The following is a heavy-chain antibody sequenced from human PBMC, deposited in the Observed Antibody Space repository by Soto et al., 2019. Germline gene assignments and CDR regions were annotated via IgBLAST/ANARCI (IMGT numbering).Heavy chain of an antibody. CDR2: ISGSGGST. D-gene: IGHD6-19*01. CDR3: AKDGRAVAIYNWFDP. Sequence: GSLRLSCAASGFTFSNAWINWVRQAPGKGLEWVSAISGSGGSTYYADSVKGRFTISRDNSKNTLYLQMNSLRAEDTAVYYCAKDGRAVAIYNWFDPWGQGTLVTVSS. J-gene: IGHJ5*02. V-gene: IGHV3-23*01. CDR1: GFTFSNAW.